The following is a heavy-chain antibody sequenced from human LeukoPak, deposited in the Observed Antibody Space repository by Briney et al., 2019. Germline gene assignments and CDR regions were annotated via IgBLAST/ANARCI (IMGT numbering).Heavy chain of an antibody. V-gene: IGHV4-59*01. D-gene: IGHD6-19*01. CDR1: GGSIRSYY. Sequence: SETLSLTCTVSGGSIRSYYWSWIRQPPGKGLEWIGYIYYSGSTNYNPSLKSRVTISVDTSKNQFSLKLSSVTAADTAVYYCATYGYSSGKRFDYWGQGTLVTVSS. CDR3: ATYGYSSGKRFDY. J-gene: IGHJ4*02. CDR2: IYYSGST.